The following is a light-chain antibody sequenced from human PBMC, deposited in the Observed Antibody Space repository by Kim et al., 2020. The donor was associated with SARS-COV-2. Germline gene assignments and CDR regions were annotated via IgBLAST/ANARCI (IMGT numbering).Light chain of an antibody. CDR2: DAF. J-gene: IGKJ4*01. CDR1: QSVSSY. Sequence: EIVLTQSPVTLSLSPGERATLSCRASQSVSSYLAWYQQKPGQAPRLLIYDAFNRATGIPARFSGSGSGTDFTLTINSLEPEDFAVYYCQHRSNWPRTFGGGTKVDIK. CDR3: QHRSNWPRT. V-gene: IGKV3-11*01.